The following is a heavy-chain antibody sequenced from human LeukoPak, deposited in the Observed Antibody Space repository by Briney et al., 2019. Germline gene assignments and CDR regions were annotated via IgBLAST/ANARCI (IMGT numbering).Heavy chain of an antibody. D-gene: IGHD2-15*01. V-gene: IGHV3-74*01. CDR3: AKDKGSYSYFDY. Sequence: GGSLRLSCAASGFTFSNYWMHWVRQAPGKGLVWVSRINSDGRSTNYADSVKGRFTISRDNAKNTLYLQMNSLRAEDTAVYYCAKDKGSYSYFDYWGQGTLVTVSS. CDR2: INSDGRST. J-gene: IGHJ4*02. CDR1: GFTFSNYW.